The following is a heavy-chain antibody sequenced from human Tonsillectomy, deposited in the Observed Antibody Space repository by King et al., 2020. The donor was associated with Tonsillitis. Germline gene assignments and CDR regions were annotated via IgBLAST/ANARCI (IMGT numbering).Heavy chain of an antibody. CDR2: ISSSSSYI. Sequence: VQLVESGGGLVKPGGSLRLSGAASGFTFSSYSRNWVRQAPGKGLEGVASISSSSSYIYYAGSVKGRFTISRDNAKNSLYLQMNSLRAEDTAVYYCARLPSTRMDDYWGQGTLVTVSS. D-gene: IGHD5/OR15-5a*01. CDR3: ARLPSTRMDDY. J-gene: IGHJ4*02. CDR1: GFTFSSYS. V-gene: IGHV3-21*01.